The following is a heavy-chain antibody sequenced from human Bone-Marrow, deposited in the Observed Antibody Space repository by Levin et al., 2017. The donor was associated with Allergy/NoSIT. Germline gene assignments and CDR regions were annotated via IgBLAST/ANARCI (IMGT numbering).Heavy chain of an antibody. CDR1: GDSFIGYY. CDR2: MDPKTGAT. D-gene: IGHD3-16*01. J-gene: IGHJ5*01. CDR3: ARAVFGEVLDS. Sequence: PWASVKVSCRASGDSFIGYYIHWVRRAPGQGLEWIGWMDPKTGATNSAQIFQGRVAMTIDSSITTGYMDLARLSSDDTAIYYCARAVFGEVLDSWGQGTLVPVSS. V-gene: IGHV1-2*02.